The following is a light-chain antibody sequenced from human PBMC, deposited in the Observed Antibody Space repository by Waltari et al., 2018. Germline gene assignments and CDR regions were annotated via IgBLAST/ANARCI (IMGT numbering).Light chain of an antibody. J-gene: IGLJ2*01. CDR2: EDD. CDR1: SGHISTFS. CDR3: QSYDSTTQV. Sequence: NFVLPQPPSVSGSPGATIILSCPRRSGHISTFSVQWYQQRPGGAPTTVMYEDDRRPSGVPDRFSGSIDRSSNSASLTISGLLSEDEADYYCQSYDSTTQVFGGGTKLTVL. V-gene: IGLV6-57*03.